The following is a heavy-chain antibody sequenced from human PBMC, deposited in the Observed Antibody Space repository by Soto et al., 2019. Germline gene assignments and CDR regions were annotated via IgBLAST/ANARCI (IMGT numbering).Heavy chain of an antibody. CDR2: IYHTGTT. J-gene: IGHJ4*02. D-gene: IGHD3-22*01. Sequence: SETLSLTCAVSGDSIIGIYHWAWIRQSPGRGLEWIASIYHTGTTYYTPSLESRVTISVDTSKNQFSLKLSSVTAADTAVYYCARGISGYDSSGYYHSGGPFDYWGQGTLVTVSS. CDR1: GDSIIGIYH. V-gene: IGHV4-38-2*01. CDR3: ARGISGYDSSGYYHSGGPFDY.